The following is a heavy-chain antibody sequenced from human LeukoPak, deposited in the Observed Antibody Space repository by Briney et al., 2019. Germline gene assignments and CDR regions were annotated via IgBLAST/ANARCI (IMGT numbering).Heavy chain of an antibody. V-gene: IGHV3-21*01. J-gene: IGHJ4*02. CDR3: ARERAYCGGDCSSE. Sequence: PGGSLRLSCAASGFTFSDYTMIWVRQIPGKGLEWVSSIGVSSTYKYYADSVKGRFTISRDIADNSVYLQMNSLIAEDTAVYYCARERAYCGGDCSSEWGQGTLVTVSS. D-gene: IGHD2-21*02. CDR2: IGVSSTYK. CDR1: GFTFSDYT.